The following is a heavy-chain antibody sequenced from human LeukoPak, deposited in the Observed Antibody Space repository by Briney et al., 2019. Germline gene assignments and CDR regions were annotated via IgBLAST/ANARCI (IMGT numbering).Heavy chain of an antibody. J-gene: IGHJ6*03. V-gene: IGHV1-8*02. Sequence: ASVKVSCKASGYTFTSYGISWVRQAPGQGLEWMGWMNPNSGNTGYAQKFQGRVTMARNTSISTAYMELSSLRSEDTAVYYCARGKDYMDVWGKGTTVTISS. CDR3: ARGKDYMDV. CDR2: MNPNSGNT. CDR1: GYTFTSYG.